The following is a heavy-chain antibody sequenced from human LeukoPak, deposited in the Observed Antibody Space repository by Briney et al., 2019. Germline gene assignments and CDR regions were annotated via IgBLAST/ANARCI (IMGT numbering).Heavy chain of an antibody. CDR2: IVVGSGNT. J-gene: IGHJ3*02. CDR3: AADPEWELLDDAFDI. V-gene: IGHV1-58*01. D-gene: IGHD1-26*01. CDR1: GFTFTRSA. Sequence: ASVKVSCKASGFTFTRSAVQWVRQARGQRLEWIGWIVVGSGNTNYAQKFQERVTITRDMSTSTAYMELSSLRSEDTAVYYCAADPEWELLDDAFDIWGQGTMVTVSS.